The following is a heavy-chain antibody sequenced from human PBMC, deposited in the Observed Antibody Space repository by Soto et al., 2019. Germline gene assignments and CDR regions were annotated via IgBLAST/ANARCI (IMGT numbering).Heavy chain of an antibody. Sequence: ASGFTFSSCGMQWVRQAPGKGLEWVAVISYDGSNKYYADSVKGRFTISRDNSKNTLYLQMNSLRAEDTAVYYCAKVYFSGVQKPTDYWGQGTLVTVSS. V-gene: IGHV3-30*18. CDR2: ISYDGSNK. J-gene: IGHJ4*02. CDR3: AKVYFSGVQKPTDY. CDR1: GFTFSSCG. D-gene: IGHD2-8*01.